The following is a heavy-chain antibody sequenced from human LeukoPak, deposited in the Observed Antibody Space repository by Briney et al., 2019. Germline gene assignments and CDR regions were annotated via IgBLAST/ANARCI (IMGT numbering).Heavy chain of an antibody. D-gene: IGHD4-17*01. CDR1: GGSFSGYY. CDR2: IYYSGST. V-gene: IGHV4-59*12. J-gene: IGHJ4*02. Sequence: PSETLSLTCAVYGGSFSGYYWSWIRQPPGKGLEWIGYIYYSGSTNYNPSLKSRVTISVDTSKNQFSLKLSSVTAADTAVYYCAGYGDYFHYWGQGTLVTVSS. CDR3: AGYGDYFHY.